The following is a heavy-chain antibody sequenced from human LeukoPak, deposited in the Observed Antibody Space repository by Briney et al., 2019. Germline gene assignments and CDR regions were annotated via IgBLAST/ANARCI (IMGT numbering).Heavy chain of an antibody. CDR3: ARANRYSSSWYPFDY. CDR1: GYSFTSYW. D-gene: IGHD6-13*01. J-gene: IGHJ4*02. V-gene: IGHV5-51*01. Sequence: GEALKISCRGAGYSFTSYWIGWVRQMPGKGLEWMGIIYPGDSDTRYSASFEGQVTISADKSISTAYLQWSSLKASDTAMYYCARANRYSSSWYPFDYWGRGTLVTVSS. CDR2: IYPGDSDT.